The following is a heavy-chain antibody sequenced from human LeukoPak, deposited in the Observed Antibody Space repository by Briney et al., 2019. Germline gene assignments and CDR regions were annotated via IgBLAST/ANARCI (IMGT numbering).Heavy chain of an antibody. Sequence: PGGSLRLSCAASGFTFDDYAMHWVRQAPGKGLEWVSGISWNSGSIGYADSVKGRFTISRDNAKNSLYLQMNSLRAEDTALYYCARLWFGEQVDYWGQGTLVTVSS. CDR3: ARLWFGEQVDY. CDR2: ISWNSGSI. D-gene: IGHD3-10*01. V-gene: IGHV3-9*01. J-gene: IGHJ4*02. CDR1: GFTFDDYA.